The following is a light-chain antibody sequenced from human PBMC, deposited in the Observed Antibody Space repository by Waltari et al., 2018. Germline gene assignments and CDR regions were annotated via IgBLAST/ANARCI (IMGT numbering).Light chain of an antibody. Sequence: EIQMTQSPSSLSASVGDRVTITCRASQSISSYLNWYQQKPGKAPKLLIYAASSLQSGVPSRCSGSGSGTDFTLTISSLQPEDFATYFCQQTYTAPLTFGGGTKVDI. J-gene: IGKJ4*01. V-gene: IGKV1-39*01. CDR3: QQTYTAPLT. CDR1: QSISSY. CDR2: AAS.